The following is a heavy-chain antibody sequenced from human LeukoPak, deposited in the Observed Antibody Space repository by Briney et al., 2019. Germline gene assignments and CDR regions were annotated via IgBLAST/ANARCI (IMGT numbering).Heavy chain of an antibody. V-gene: IGHV1-2*02. CDR3: ARDAVGAYAFDI. CDR2: INPNSGGT. J-gene: IGHJ3*02. CDR1: GYTFTGYY. D-gene: IGHD1-26*01. Sequence: ASVKVSCKASGYTFTGYYMHWVRQAPGQGLEWMGWINPNSGGTNYAQKFQGRVTMTRDTSISTAYMELSRLRSDDTAVYYCARDAVGAYAFDIWGQGTMVTVSS.